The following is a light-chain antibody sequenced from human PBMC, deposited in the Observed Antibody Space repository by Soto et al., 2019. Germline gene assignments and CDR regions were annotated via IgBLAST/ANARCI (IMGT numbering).Light chain of an antibody. CDR2: AAS. CDR3: RQHNSFPIT. V-gene: IGKV1-9*01. Sequence: DIQLTQSPFFLSASVGDRVTITCRASQGISSYLVWYQQKAGTAPKSLIYAASTLQTGVPSRFSGRRSRTEFTLTISSLQPEDSATYYCRQHNSFPITFGQGTRLEIK. CDR1: QGISSY. J-gene: IGKJ5*01.